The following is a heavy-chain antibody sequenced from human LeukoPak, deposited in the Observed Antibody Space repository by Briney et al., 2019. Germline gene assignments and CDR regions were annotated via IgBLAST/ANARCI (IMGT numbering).Heavy chain of an antibody. D-gene: IGHD2-2*01. Sequence: SETLSLTCIVSGGSISSGDYYWSWIRQPPGKGLEWIGYIYYSGSTYYNPSLKSRITMSVDTSKNQFSLKLSSVTAADTAVYYCARGVPAAIHYYYYGMDVWGQGTTVTVSS. CDR1: GGSISSGDYY. V-gene: IGHV4-30-4*02. J-gene: IGHJ6*02. CDR2: IYYSGST. CDR3: ARGVPAAIHYYYYGMDV.